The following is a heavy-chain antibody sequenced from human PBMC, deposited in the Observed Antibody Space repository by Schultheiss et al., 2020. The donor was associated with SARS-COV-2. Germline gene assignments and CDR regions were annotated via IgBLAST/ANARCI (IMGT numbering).Heavy chain of an antibody. J-gene: IGHJ4*02. V-gene: IGHV5-51*01. CDR3: ARRKREWLDHGVDY. CDR1: GYSVNTHW. D-gene: IGHD6-19*01. CDR2: IYPRDSAT. Sequence: GESLKISCKTSGYSVNTHWIAWVRQMPGKGLEWMGIIYPRDSATTYSPSFQGQVTISADKSVTTAYLQWSSLKASDTAMYYCARRKREWLDHGVDYWGQGTLVTVSS.